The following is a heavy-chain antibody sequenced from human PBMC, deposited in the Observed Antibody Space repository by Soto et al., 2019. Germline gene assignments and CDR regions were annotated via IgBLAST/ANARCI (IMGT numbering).Heavy chain of an antibody. V-gene: IGHV3-21*01. CDR3: ARDLRYDFWSGYSLTTNYYSYGLDV. D-gene: IGHD3-3*01. CDR1: GFTFSSYS. J-gene: IGHJ6*02. CDR2: ISSSSSYI. Sequence: PGGSLRLSCAASGFTFSSYSMNWVSQAPGKGLEWVSSISSSSSYIYYADSVKGRFTISRDNAKNSLYLQMNSLRAEDTAVYYCARDLRYDFWSGYSLTTNYYSYGLDVWGQGTTVTVSS.